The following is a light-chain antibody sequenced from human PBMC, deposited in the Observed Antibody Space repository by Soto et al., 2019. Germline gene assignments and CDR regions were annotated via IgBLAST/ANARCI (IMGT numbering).Light chain of an antibody. V-gene: IGLV2-8*01. Sequence: QSALTQPPSASGSPGQSVTISCTGTKSDIGVYDFVSWYQHHPGKAPRLIIYEVVQRPSGVPDRFSGSKSGNTASLTVSGLRAADEADFFCKSFAGSNTFFFGGGPKVP. CDR1: KSDIGVYDF. J-gene: IGLJ1*01. CDR2: EVV. CDR3: KSFAGSNTFF.